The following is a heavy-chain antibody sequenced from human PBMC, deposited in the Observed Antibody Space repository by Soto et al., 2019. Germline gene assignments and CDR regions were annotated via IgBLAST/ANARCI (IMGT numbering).Heavy chain of an antibody. CDR3: AVAYCTNGVCYYYYYGMDV. CDR2: IIPIFDKE. CDR1: GGTFSTYA. J-gene: IGHJ6*02. Sequence: QVQLVQSGAEVKKPGSSVKVSCKASGGTFSTYAINWVRQAPGQGLAWLGGIIPIFDKEDYAQKFQGRVTITADKSTSTAYMELSSLRSEDTAVYYCAVAYCTNGVCYYYYYGMDVWGQGTTVTVSS. D-gene: IGHD2-8*01. V-gene: IGHV1-69*06.